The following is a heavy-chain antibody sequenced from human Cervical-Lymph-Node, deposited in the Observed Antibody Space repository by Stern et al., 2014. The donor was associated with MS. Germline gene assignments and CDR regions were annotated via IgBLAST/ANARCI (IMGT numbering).Heavy chain of an antibody. CDR3: AREGGNTAEYFQH. V-gene: IGHV3-33*01. D-gene: IGHD4-23*01. CDR1: GFTFSSSG. J-gene: IGHJ1*01. CDR2: IWYDGSNT. Sequence: VQLVESGGGVVQPGRSLRLSCAASGFTFSSSGMHWVRQAPGKGLEWLEIIWYDGSNTYYADSVKGRFTISRDNSKNTLYLQMNSLRAEDTAVYYCAREGGNTAEYFQHWGQGTLVTVSS.